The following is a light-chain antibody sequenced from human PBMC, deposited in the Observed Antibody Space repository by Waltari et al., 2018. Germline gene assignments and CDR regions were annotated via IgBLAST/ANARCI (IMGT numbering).Light chain of an antibody. J-gene: IGLJ2*01. CDR2: EDN. CDR3: QAWDNTVV. Sequence: SYALTQPPSVSVSPGQTASITCSGDQLGDKYVYWYQQRPGQSPALIIYEDNKRTSGIPERISGSNSGNTATLTISGTQAMDEAEYYCQAWDNTVVFGGGTKLTVL. CDR1: QLGDKY. V-gene: IGLV3-1*01.